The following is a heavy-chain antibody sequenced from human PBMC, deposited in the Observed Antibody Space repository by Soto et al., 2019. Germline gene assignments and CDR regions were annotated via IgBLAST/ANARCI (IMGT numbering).Heavy chain of an antibody. CDR2: ISSSSSYI. CDR1: GFTFSSYS. V-gene: IGHV3-21*01. D-gene: IGHD3-16*02. Sequence: GSLRLSCAASGFTFSSYSMNWVRQAPGKGLEWVSSISSSSSYIYYADSVKGRFTISRDNAKNSLYLQMNSLRAEDTAVYYRARDSERGLSMRDYGMDVWGQGTTVTVSS. CDR3: ARDSERGLSMRDYGMDV. J-gene: IGHJ6*02.